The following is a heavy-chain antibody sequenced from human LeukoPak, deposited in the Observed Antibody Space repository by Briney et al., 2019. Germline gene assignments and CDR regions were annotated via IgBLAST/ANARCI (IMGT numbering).Heavy chain of an antibody. CDR1: GFTFSSYG. CDR2: ISSSGTYI. J-gene: IGHJ4*02. V-gene: IGHV3-21*01. D-gene: IGHD2-21*01. Sequence: PGGSLRLSCAASGFTFSSYGMNWVRQAPGKGLEWVSSISSSGTYIYFADSVKGRFTISRDNAKDSLYLQMNSLRAEDTALYYCAREQSYSEEIVVVNPPFDYWGQGTLVTVSS. CDR3: AREQSYSEEIVVVNPPFDY.